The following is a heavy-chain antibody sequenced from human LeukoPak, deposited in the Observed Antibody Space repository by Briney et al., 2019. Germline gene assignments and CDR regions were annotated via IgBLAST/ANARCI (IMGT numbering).Heavy chain of an antibody. CDR2: ISGSGGSA. D-gene: IGHD2-15*01. V-gene: IGHV3-23*01. CDR3: SRGTFPYSSDT. CDR1: GSTFSSYA. Sequence: GGSLRLSCAVSGSTFSSYAMSWVRQAPGKGLEWVSVISGSGGSAYYADSVKGRFTISRDNSKNTLYLQMNSLRVEDTAVYYCSRGTFPYSSDTWGQGALVTVSS. J-gene: IGHJ5*02.